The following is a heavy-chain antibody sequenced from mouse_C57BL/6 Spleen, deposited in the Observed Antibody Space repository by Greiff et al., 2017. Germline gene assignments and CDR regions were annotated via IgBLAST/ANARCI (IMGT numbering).Heavy chain of an antibody. J-gene: IGHJ4*01. Sequence: QVQLQQPGTDLVKPGASVKLSCKASGYTFTSYWMHWVKQRPGQGLEWIGNINPSNGGTNYNEKFKSKATLTVDKSSSTAYMQLSSLTSEDSAVYYCARDDSNYVDAMDYWGQGTSVTVSS. CDR2: INPSNGGT. CDR3: ARDDSNYVDAMDY. D-gene: IGHD2-5*01. CDR1: GYTFTSYW. V-gene: IGHV1-53*01.